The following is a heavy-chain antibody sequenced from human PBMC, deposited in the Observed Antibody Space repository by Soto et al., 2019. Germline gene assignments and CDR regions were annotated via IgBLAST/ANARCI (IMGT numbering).Heavy chain of an antibody. D-gene: IGHD4-4*01. Sequence: QVQLVQSGAEVKKPGASVKVSCKASGYTFTSYAMHWVRQAPGQRLEWMGWINAGNGNTKYSQKFQGRVTITRDTSASTAYMELSSLRSEDTAVYYCARVGDYSHPDEAWYYYGMDVWGQGTTVTVSS. V-gene: IGHV1-3*01. CDR3: ARVGDYSHPDEAWYYYGMDV. CDR2: INAGNGNT. J-gene: IGHJ6*02. CDR1: GYTFTSYA.